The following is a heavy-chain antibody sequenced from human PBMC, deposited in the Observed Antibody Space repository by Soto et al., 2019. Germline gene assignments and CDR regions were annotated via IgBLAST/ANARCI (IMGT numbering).Heavy chain of an antibody. CDR2: ISYSGST. V-gene: IGHV4-31*03. D-gene: IGHD3-22*01. Sequence: QVQLQESGPGRVKPSQTLSLTCSVSGGSISSGGYYWSWIRQHPGKGLEWIGYISYSGSTYYNPSLESRVTISVDTSKNQFSLKLSSVTAADTAVYYCARDALSRDSIWGQGTLVTVSS. CDR1: GGSISSGGYY. CDR3: ARDALSRDSI. J-gene: IGHJ4*02.